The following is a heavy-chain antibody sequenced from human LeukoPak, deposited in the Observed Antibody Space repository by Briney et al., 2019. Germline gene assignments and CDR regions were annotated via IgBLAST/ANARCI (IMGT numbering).Heavy chain of an antibody. V-gene: IGHV4-38-2*02. J-gene: IGHJ5*02. CDR2: IYHSGYT. CDR1: GYSISSGYY. CDR3: TREGTARWFDP. Sequence: PSETLSLTCNVSGYSISSGYYWSWIRQSPGEGLEWIGGIYHSGYTFYNPSLKSRVTISVDTSKNQFSLNLNSMTAADTAVYYCTREGTARWFDPWGQGTLVTVSS. D-gene: IGHD1-7*01.